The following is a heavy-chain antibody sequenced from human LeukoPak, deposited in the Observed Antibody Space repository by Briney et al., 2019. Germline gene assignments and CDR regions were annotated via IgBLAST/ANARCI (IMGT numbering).Heavy chain of an antibody. CDR3: ARDAEYYDFWSGPRLAFDI. V-gene: IGHV3-21*01. Sequence: PGGSLRLSCAASGFTFSSYSMNWVRQAPGKGLEWVSSISSSSSYIYYADSVKGRFTISRDNAKNSPYLQMNSLRAEDTAVYYCARDAEYYDFWSGPRLAFDIWGQGTMVTVSS. D-gene: IGHD3-3*01. CDR1: GFTFSSYS. J-gene: IGHJ3*02. CDR2: ISSSSSYI.